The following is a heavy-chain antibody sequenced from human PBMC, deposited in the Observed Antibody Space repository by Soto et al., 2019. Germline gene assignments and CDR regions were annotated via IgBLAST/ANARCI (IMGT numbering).Heavy chain of an antibody. V-gene: IGHV3-30-3*02. Sequence: PGGSLRLSCAASGFTFTNYAMHWVRQAPGKGLEWVAVISYDGSNKYYADSVKGRFTISRDNSKNTLYLQMNSLRAEDTAVYYCASLEMATIFDYWGQGTLVTVSS. CDR3: ASLEMATIFDY. CDR1: GFTFTNYA. D-gene: IGHD5-12*01. CDR2: ISYDGSNK. J-gene: IGHJ4*02.